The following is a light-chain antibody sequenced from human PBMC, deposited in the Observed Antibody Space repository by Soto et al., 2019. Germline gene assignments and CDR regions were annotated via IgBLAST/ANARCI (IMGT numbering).Light chain of an antibody. V-gene: IGKV1-17*01. CDR3: PQHNSFPIT. J-gene: IGKJ4*02. CDR2: PAS. Sequence: RMTHSXASLSASPGGXXXXXXXGSHGISNDLGWYQHKXGKAPKSLTSPASXLQSAVQARLSRSGSATELTPKISSLQTEDFATYNCPQHNSFPITFGRGTKVEIK. CDR1: HGISND.